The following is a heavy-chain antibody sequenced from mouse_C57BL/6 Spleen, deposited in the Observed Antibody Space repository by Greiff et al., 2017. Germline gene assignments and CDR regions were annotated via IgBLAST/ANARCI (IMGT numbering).Heavy chain of an antibody. D-gene: IGHD1-1*01. CDR1: GYTFTSYG. CDR3: ARESITTVVATRYFDV. CDR2: IYPRSGNT. V-gene: IGHV1-81*01. Sequence: VQLQESGAELARPGASVKLSCKASGYTFTSYGISWVKQRTGQGLEWIGEIYPRSGNTYYNEKFKGKATLTAYKSSSTAYMVLRSLTSEDSAVYFCARESITTVVATRYFDVWGTGTTVTVSS. J-gene: IGHJ1*03.